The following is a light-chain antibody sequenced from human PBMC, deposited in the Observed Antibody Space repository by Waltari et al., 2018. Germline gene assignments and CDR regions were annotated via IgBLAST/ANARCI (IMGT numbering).Light chain of an antibody. J-gene: IGKJ4*01. CDR2: ATS. V-gene: IGKV1-39*01. CDR3: HQTYSFPHS. Sequence: DIQMTQSPSSLSASIGDRVTITCRASRPILGYVNWYQQKPGKAPNLLLSATSALHSGVSSRFSGSGSGTDFTLTISGLHADDFATYFCHQTYSFPHSFGGGTKVEI. CDR1: RPILGY.